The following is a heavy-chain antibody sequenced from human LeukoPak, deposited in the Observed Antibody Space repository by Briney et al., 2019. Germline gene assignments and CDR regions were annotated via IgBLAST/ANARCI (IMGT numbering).Heavy chain of an antibody. V-gene: IGHV3-30*02. J-gene: IGHJ3*02. CDR2: IRYDGSNK. CDR3: ASGGGATRSGYAFDM. Sequence: GGSLRLSCTASGFTFSRYGIHWVRQAPGKGLEWVAFIRYDGSNKYYADSVKGRFTISRDNSKNTLYLQMNSLRAEDTAVYYCASGGGATRSGYAFDMWGQGTMVTVSS. D-gene: IGHD1-26*01. CDR1: GFTFSRYG.